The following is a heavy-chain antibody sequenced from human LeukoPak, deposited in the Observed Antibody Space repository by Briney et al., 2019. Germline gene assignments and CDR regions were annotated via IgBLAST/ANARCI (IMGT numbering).Heavy chain of an antibody. CDR3: ARDNSVGDNAWWFDP. D-gene: IGHD1-26*01. J-gene: IGHJ5*02. V-gene: IGHV1-46*01. CDR2: INPTGGST. CDR1: GYTFTSYY. Sequence: GASVKVSCKASGYTFTSYYMHWVRQAPGQGLGWMGLINPTGGSTGYAQKFQGRVTMTRDMSTSTDYMELSSLRSEDTAICYCARDNSVGDNAWWFDPWGQGTLVTVSS.